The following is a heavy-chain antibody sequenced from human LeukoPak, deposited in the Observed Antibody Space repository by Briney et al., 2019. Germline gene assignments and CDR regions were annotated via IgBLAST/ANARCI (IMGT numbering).Heavy chain of an antibody. CDR3: ARGQTIAGPSYYYYYGMDV. J-gene: IGHJ6*02. Sequence: ASVKVSCKASGYTFTSYGISWVRQAPGQGLEWMGWISAYNGNTNYAQKLQGRVTMTTDTSTSTAYMELRSLRSDDTAVYYCARGQTIAGPSYYYYYGMDVWGQGTTVTVSS. V-gene: IGHV1-18*01. CDR2: ISAYNGNT. D-gene: IGHD1/OR15-1a*01. CDR1: GYTFTSYG.